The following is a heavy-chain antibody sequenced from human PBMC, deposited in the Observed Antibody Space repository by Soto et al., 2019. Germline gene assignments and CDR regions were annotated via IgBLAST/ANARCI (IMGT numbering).Heavy chain of an antibody. Sequence: SETLPLTCSVSGGSISLHYWSWIRQPPGKGLEWIGFIYYSGSTTYNPSLNSRVTISADTSNNQFSLRLTSVTAADTAVYYCARDAGGPYDHWGQGTLVTVSS. CDR1: GGSISLHY. J-gene: IGHJ4*02. D-gene: IGHD2-15*01. CDR2: IYYSGST. CDR3: ARDAGGPYDH. V-gene: IGHV4-59*11.